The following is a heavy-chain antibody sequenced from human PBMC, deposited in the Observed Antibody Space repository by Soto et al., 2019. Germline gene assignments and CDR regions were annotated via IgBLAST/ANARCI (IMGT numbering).Heavy chain of an antibody. D-gene: IGHD3-10*01. Sequence: SETLSLTCTVSGGSISSYYWSWIRQPAGKGLEWIGRIYTSGSTNYNPSLKSRVTMSVGTSKNQFSLKLSSVTAADTAVYYCATYSGSARRDAFDIWGQGTMVTVSS. CDR1: GGSISSYY. CDR3: ATYSGSARRDAFDI. V-gene: IGHV4-4*07. CDR2: IYTSGST. J-gene: IGHJ3*02.